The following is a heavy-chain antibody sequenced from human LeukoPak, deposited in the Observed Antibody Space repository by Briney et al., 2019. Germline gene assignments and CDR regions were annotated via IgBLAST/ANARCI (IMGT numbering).Heavy chain of an antibody. D-gene: IGHD1-1*01. Sequence: PGGSLRLSCAASGFTFSSYSMNWVRRAPGKGLEWVSRIKSKPDGGTTEYAAPVKGRFTISRDDSNNTLYLQMNRLNTEDTAVYYCTAPPRAGTYDFWGQGTLVTVSS. J-gene: IGHJ4*02. CDR3: TAPPRAGTYDF. CDR2: IKSKPDGGTT. CDR1: GFTFSSYS. V-gene: IGHV3-15*01.